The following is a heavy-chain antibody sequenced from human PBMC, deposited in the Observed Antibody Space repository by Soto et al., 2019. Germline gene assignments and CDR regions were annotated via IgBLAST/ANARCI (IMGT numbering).Heavy chain of an antibody. D-gene: IGHD6-13*01. CDR3: ARDRIWEPGIAAAGAENWFDP. CDR1: GGTFSSYT. Sequence: ASVKVSCKASGGTFSSYTISWVRQAPGQGLEWMGRIIPILGIANYAQKFQGRVTITADKSTSTAYMELSSLRSEDTAVYYCARDRIWEPGIAAAGAENWFDPWGQGTLVTVSS. V-gene: IGHV1-69*04. CDR2: IIPILGIA. J-gene: IGHJ5*02.